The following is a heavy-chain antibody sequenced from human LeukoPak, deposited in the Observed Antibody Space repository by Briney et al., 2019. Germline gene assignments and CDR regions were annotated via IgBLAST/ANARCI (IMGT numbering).Heavy chain of an antibody. D-gene: IGHD6-19*01. Sequence: GGSLRLTCAASGFTFADYAMHWVRQAPGTGLEWVALISGYVGDPYYADSVRGRFTISRDNRKNSLFLQINSLRTEDTAFYYCVRDFSVADLTDYWGQGTLVTVSS. CDR3: VRDFSVADLTDY. V-gene: IGHV3-43*02. CDR2: ISGYVGDP. J-gene: IGHJ4*02. CDR1: GFTFADYA.